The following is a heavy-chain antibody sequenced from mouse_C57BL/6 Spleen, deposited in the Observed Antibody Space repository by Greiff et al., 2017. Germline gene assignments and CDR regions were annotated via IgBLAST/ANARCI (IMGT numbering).Heavy chain of an antibody. Sequence: EVKLLQSGPGLVKPSPSLTITCSVSGYSITSGYYWNLIRRFPGNKLEWMGYVSYDGSNNYNPYLKNRISITRDTSKNQSFLKLNSVTTEDTATYDCARGPSSSYDYAMDYWGQGTSVTVSS. CDR1: GYSITSGYY. D-gene: IGHD1-1*01. J-gene: IGHJ4*01. CDR2: VSYDGSN. CDR3: ARGPSSSYDYAMDY. V-gene: IGHV3-6*01.